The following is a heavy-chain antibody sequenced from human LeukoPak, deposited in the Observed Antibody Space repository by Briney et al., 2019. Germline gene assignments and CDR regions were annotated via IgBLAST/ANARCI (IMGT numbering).Heavy chain of an antibody. CDR3: ARVPPYGMDV. J-gene: IGHJ6*02. Sequence: SETLSLTCAVYGGSFSGYYWSWIRQPPGKGLEWIGEINHSGSTNYNPSLKSRVTISVDTSKNQFSLKLSSVTAADTAVYYCARVPPYGMDVWDQGTTVTVSS. CDR2: INHSGST. CDR1: GGSFSGYY. V-gene: IGHV4-34*01.